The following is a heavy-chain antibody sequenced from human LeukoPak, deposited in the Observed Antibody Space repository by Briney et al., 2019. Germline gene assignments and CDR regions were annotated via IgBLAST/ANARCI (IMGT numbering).Heavy chain of an antibody. CDR2: IYTSGST. D-gene: IGHD4-17*01. Sequence: SETLSLTCTVSGGSISSYYWSWIRQPAGKGLEWIGRIYTSGSTNYNPSLKSRVTMSVDTSKNQLSLKLSSVTAADTAVYYCAREDYGETYWYFDLWGRGTLVTVSS. CDR3: AREDYGETYWYFDL. V-gene: IGHV4-4*07. CDR1: GGSISSYY. J-gene: IGHJ2*01.